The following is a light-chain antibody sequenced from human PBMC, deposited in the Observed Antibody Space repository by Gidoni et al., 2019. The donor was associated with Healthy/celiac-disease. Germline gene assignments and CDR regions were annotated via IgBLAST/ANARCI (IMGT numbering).Light chain of an antibody. J-gene: IGKJ5*01. Sequence: EIVLTQSPATLSLSPGERATLSCRASQSVSSYLAWYQQKPGQAPRLLIYDASNRATCIPARFSGSGSGTAFTLTISSLEPEDFAVYYCQQRSNWPLTFGQGTRLEIK. CDR2: DAS. CDR1: QSVSSY. V-gene: IGKV3-11*01. CDR3: QQRSNWPLT.